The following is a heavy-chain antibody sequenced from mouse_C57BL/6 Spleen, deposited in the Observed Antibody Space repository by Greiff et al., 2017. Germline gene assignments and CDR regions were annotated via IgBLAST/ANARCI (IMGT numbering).Heavy chain of an antibody. Sequence: VQGVESGEGLVKPGGSLKLSCAASGFTFRSYAMSWVRQTPEKRMEWVAYISSGGDYIYYADTGKGRFTISRDNARNTLYLQMSSLKSEDTAMYYCTRDRTVVSSYYYAMDYWGQGTSDTVSS. V-gene: IGHV5-9-1*02. CDR3: TRDRTVVSSYYYAMDY. J-gene: IGHJ4*01. D-gene: IGHD1-1*01. CDR1: GFTFRSYA. CDR2: ISSGGDYI.